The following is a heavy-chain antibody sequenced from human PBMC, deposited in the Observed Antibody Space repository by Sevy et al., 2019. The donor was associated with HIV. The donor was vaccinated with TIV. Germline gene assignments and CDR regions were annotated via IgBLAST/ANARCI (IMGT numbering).Heavy chain of an antibody. CDR2: INPSGHST. D-gene: IGHD3-10*01. Sequence: AAVKVSCKASGYSFTSYYMHWVRQAPGQGLERMGIINPSGHSTSYAQRFQGRVTMSRDTSTSTVYMELSSLRSEDTVVYYCTREAGSSLWISAVWYMDVWGKGTLVTVSS. CDR3: TREAGSSLWISAVWYMDV. V-gene: IGHV1-46*03. J-gene: IGHJ6*03. CDR1: GYSFTSYY.